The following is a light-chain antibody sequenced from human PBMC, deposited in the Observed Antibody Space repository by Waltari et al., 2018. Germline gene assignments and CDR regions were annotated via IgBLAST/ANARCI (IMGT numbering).Light chain of an antibody. Sequence: DIQLTQSPSFLSASVGDRVTITCRARQGISSYLAWYQQQPRKAPKILSYAASALQSGIPSRFSGSGSGTEFTLTISSLQPEDFATYYCQQLNSYSYTFGQGTKLEIK. CDR2: AAS. J-gene: IGKJ2*01. CDR3: QQLNSYSYT. CDR1: QGISSY. V-gene: IGKV1-9*01.